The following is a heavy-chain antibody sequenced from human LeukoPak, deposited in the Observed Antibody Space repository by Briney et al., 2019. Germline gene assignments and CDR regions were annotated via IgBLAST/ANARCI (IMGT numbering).Heavy chain of an antibody. CDR1: GFTFSSYS. CDR3: TRGYDSKVAMPDY. D-gene: IGHD3-22*01. V-gene: IGHV3-73*01. J-gene: IGHJ4*02. Sequence: GGSLRLSCAASGFTFSSYSMNWVRQASGKGLEWVGRIRSKANSYATAYAASVKGRFTISRDDSKNTAYLQMNSLKTEDTAVYYCTRGYDSKVAMPDYWGQGTLVTVSS. CDR2: IRSKANSYAT.